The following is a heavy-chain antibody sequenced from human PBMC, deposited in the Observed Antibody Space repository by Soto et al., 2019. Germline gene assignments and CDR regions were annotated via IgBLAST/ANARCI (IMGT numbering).Heavy chain of an antibody. CDR3: ARVIQKDYSRGRLGTFAY. Sequence: QVQLVQSGAEVKKPGASVKVSCKASGYTFTSYYMHWVRQAPGQVLEWMGIINPSGGSTSYAQKFQGRVTVTRDTSTSTVYMELSIRRSEETAVYYCARVIQKDYSRGRLGTFAYWGQGTLVTVSS. CDR1: GYTFTSYY. V-gene: IGHV1-46*01. D-gene: IGHD6-19*01. CDR2: INPSGGST. J-gene: IGHJ4*02.